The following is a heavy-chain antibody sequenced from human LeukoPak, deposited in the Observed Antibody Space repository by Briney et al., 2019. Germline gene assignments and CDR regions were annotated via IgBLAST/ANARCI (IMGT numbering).Heavy chain of an antibody. V-gene: IGHV1-69*04. J-gene: IGHJ4*02. D-gene: IGHD5-12*01. CDR1: GGTFSSYA. CDR2: IIPIVDIP. Sequence: APVKVSCKASGGTFSSYAISWVRQAPGHGLEWMGMIIPIVDIPNYAQNFQGRVTITADKSTSTAFMKLSNLRPKDTAVYYCARDRGFSGYDSDYWGQGTLVTVSS. CDR3: ARDRGFSGYDSDY.